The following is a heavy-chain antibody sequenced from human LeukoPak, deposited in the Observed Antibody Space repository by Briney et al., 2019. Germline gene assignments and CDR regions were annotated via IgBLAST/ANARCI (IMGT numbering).Heavy chain of an antibody. D-gene: IGHD4-17*01. Sequence: SETLSLTCAVYGGSFSGYYWSWIRQPPGKGLEWIGEINHSGSTSYNPSLTSRVTISVDTSKNQFSLKLSSVTAADTAVYYCARRSTVTSSTGSHWFDPWGQGTLVTVSS. CDR3: ARRSTVTSSTGSHWFDP. J-gene: IGHJ5*02. V-gene: IGHV4-34*01. CDR1: GGSFSGYY. CDR2: INHSGST.